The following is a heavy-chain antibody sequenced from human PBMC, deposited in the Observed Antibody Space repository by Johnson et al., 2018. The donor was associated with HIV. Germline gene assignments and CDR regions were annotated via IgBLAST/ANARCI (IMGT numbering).Heavy chain of an antibody. CDR2: IYNDGSSP. CDR1: GFAFRTYW. D-gene: IGHD6-13*01. CDR3: AKGYIAAAGDGWDAFDI. V-gene: IGHV3-74*02. Sequence: VQLVESGGGLIQPGGSLRLSCAASGFAFRTYWLVWVRKVPGKRPVGVARIYNDGSSPSYGDSVKGRFTISRDNAKNTLYLQMNSLRAEDTAVYYCAKGYIAAAGDGWDAFDIWGQGTMVTVSS. J-gene: IGHJ3*02.